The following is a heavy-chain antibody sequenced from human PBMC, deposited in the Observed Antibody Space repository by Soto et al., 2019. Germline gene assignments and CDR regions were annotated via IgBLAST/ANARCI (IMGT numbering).Heavy chain of an antibody. D-gene: IGHD3-10*01. J-gene: IGHJ4*02. V-gene: IGHV3-21*01. Sequence: EVQLVESGGGLVKPGGSLRLSCAASGFTFSSYSMNWVRQAPGKGLECVSSISSSSSYIYYADSVKGRFTISRDNAKNSLYLQMNSLRAEDTAVYYCARYRHYYGSGSYYNDYWGQGTLVTVSS. CDR2: ISSSSSYI. CDR3: ARYRHYYGSGSYYNDY. CDR1: GFTFSSYS.